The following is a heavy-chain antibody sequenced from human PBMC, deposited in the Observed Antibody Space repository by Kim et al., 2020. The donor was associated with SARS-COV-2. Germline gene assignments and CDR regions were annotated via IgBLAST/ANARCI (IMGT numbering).Heavy chain of an antibody. J-gene: IGHJ4*02. CDR2: IYGGGST. Sequence: GGSLRLSCAASGFSVSGHYMTWVRQAPGKGLEWVSVIYGGGSTYYADSVKGRFTISRHSSNNSLYLQMSSLRVEDTAVYYCARGNSLDYFDYWGQGTLVT. V-gene: IGHV3-53*01. CDR3: ARGNSLDYFDY. D-gene: IGHD1-7*01. CDR1: GFSVSGHY.